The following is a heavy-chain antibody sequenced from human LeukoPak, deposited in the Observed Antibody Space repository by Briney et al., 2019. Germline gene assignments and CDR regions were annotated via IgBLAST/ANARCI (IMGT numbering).Heavy chain of an antibody. D-gene: IGHD1-26*01. V-gene: IGHV3-20*04. CDR3: ARASGRYGTFDP. CDR1: GFTFDDYG. CDR2: INWNGGST. Sequence: GGSLRLSCAASGFTFDDYGMSWVRQAPGKWLEWVSGINWNGGSTGYADSVKGRFTISRDNAKNSLYLQMNSLRAEGTALYYCARASGRYGTFDPWGQGTLATVSS. J-gene: IGHJ5*02.